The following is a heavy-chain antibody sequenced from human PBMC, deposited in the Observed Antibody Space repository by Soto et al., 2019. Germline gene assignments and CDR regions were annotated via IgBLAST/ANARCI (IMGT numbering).Heavy chain of an antibody. J-gene: IGHJ6*02. CDR3: ANLGYCSSTSCSAYYYYGMDV. CDR2: ISGSGGST. D-gene: IGHD2-2*01. CDR1: GFTFSSYA. V-gene: IGHV3-23*01. Sequence: PGGSLRLSCAASGFTFSSYAMSWVRQAPGKGLEWVSAISGSGGSTYYADSVKGRFTVSRDNSKNTLYLQMNSLRAEDTAVYYCANLGYCSSTSCSAYYYYGMDVWGQGTTVTVP.